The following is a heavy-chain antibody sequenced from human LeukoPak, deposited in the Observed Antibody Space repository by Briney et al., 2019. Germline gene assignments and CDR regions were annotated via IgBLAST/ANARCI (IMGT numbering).Heavy chain of an antibody. CDR1: GFTFSSYA. D-gene: IGHD1-7*01. CDR2: IGGSDLST. V-gene: IGHV3-23*01. CDR3: ARSRGNYCYFDY. Sequence: PGGSLRLSCEASGFTFSSYAMGWVRQAPGKGPEWVSSIGGSDLSTYYADSVKGRFTISRDNSKNTLYLHMNSLSAEDTAAYYCARSRGNYCYFDYWGQGTLVTGSS. J-gene: IGHJ4*02.